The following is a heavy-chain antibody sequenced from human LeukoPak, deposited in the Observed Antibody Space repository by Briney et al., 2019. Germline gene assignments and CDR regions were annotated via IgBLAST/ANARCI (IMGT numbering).Heavy chain of an antibody. Sequence: GGSLRLSCAASGLTFSSYVMSWVRQAPGKGLEWGSALSGSGGSTYYADSVKGRFTISRDNSKNTLYLQMNSLRGEDTAVYYCANSPQRLKRYGMDVWGQGTTVSVSS. CDR1: GLTFSSYV. V-gene: IGHV3-23*01. J-gene: IGHJ6*02. CDR3: ANSPQRLKRYGMDV. D-gene: IGHD2-2*01. CDR2: LSGSGGST.